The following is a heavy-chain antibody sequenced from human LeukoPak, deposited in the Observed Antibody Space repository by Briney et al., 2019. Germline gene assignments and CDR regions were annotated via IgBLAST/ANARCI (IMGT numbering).Heavy chain of an antibody. V-gene: IGHV3-30*18. Sequence: GGSLRLSCAASGFTFSSYGTHWVRQAPGKGLEGVALISYDGSTEYYGASVRGRFTISRDNSKSTMFLQMNSLRDEDTAVYYCAKGSGWYADYWGQGTLVTVSS. D-gene: IGHD6-13*01. CDR2: ISYDGSTE. CDR3: AKGSGWYADY. CDR1: GFTFSSYG. J-gene: IGHJ4*02.